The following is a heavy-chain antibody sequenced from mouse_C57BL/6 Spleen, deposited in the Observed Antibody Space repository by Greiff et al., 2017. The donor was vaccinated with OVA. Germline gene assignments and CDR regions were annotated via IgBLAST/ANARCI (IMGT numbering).Heavy chain of an antibody. CDR3: ARSGGLYSNYVRYYFDY. CDR2: IYIGNGYT. Sequence: VQLKQSGAELVRPGSSVKMSCKTSGYTFTSYGINWVKQRPGQGLEWIGYIYIGNGYTEYNEKFKGKATLTSDTSSSTAYMQLSSLTSEDSAIYFCARSGGLYSNYVRYYFDYWGQGTTLTVSS. CDR1: GYTFTSYG. V-gene: IGHV1-58*01. D-gene: IGHD2-5*01. J-gene: IGHJ2*01.